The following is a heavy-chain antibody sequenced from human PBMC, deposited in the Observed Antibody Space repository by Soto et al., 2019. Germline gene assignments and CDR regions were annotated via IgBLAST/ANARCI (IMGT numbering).Heavy chain of an antibody. V-gene: IGHV1-3*01. CDR1: GYTFTSYA. D-gene: IGHD3-22*01. CDR3: AKARYYYDSSGYYPN. Sequence: ASVKVSCKASGYTFTSYAMHWVRQAPGQRLEWMGWINAGNGNTKYSQKFQGRVTITRDTSASTAYMELSSLRAEDTAVYYCAKARYYYDSSGYYPNWGQGTLVTVSS. CDR2: INAGNGNT. J-gene: IGHJ4*02.